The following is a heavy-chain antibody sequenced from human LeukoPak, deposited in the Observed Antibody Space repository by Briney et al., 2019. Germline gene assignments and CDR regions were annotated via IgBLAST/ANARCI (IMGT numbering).Heavy chain of an antibody. CDR1: GLNFDDST. CDR3: GKESGNFDY. V-gene: IGHV3-43*02. D-gene: IGHD1-26*01. CDR2: ISADGGST. Sequence: GGSLRLSCVASGLNFDDSTMHCVRHAPGKGLEWVSLISADGGSTFSADSVRGRFSTSRDNTKNALYMQMNTLRSEDTLNYFMGKESGNFDYWGQGTLVGVSS. J-gene: IGHJ4*02.